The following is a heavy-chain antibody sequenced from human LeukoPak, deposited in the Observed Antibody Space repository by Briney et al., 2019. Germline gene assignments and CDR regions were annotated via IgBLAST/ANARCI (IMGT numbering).Heavy chain of an antibody. J-gene: IGHJ4*02. CDR2: ISSSSSYI. V-gene: IGHV3-21*01. CDR1: GFTFSSYS. D-gene: IGHD6-13*01. Sequence: PGGSLRLSCAASGFTFSSYSMNWVRQAPGKGLEWVSSISSSSSYIYYADSVKGRFTISRDNAKNSLYLQMNSLRAEDTAVYYCARASAAGIRYPFDYWGQGTLVTVSS. CDR3: ARASAAGIRYPFDY.